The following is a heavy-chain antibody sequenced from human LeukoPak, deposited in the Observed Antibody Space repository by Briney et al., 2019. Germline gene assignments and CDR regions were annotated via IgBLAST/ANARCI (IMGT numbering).Heavy chain of an antibody. V-gene: IGHV4-59*08. CDR3: VGEKGYWGTPY. CDR2: IYFSGST. CDR1: RDSLSTYS. J-gene: IGHJ4*02. D-gene: IGHD3-16*01. Sequence: SETLSLTCFLSRDSLSTYSWSWIRQPPGKRLEYIGYIYFSGSTNYNPSLKSRVTMSVDTSKNQFSLKLISVTAADTAVYYCVGEKGYWGTPYWGQGTLVTVSS.